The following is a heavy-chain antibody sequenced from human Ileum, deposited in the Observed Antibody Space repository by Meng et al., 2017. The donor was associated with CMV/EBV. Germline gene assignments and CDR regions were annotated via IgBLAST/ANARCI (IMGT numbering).Heavy chain of an antibody. J-gene: IGHJ6*02. CDR1: GFIFSNYA. CDR3: TKDQWGRSSSVTGMDV. V-gene: IGHV3-30*04. CDR2: ISDDGSRK. D-gene: IGHD6-6*01. Sequence: GGSLRLSCAASGFIFSNYAMHWVRQAPGKGLEWVADISDDGSRKYYADSVKGRFTISRDKSMNTLYLQISSLTAEDTAVYYCTKDQWGRSSSVTGMDVWGQGTTVTVSS.